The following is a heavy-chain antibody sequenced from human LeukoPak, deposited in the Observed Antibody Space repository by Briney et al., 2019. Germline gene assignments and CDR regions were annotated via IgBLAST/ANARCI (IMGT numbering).Heavy chain of an antibody. V-gene: IGHV1-69*05. CDR3: ARGFWYYDILTGYYTRTSFYYFDY. J-gene: IGHJ4*02. D-gene: IGHD3-9*01. CDR1: GGTFSSYA. CDR2: IIPIFGTA. Sequence: SVKVSCKASGGTFSSYAISWVRQAPGQGLEWMGEIIPIFGTANYAQKFQGRVTITTDESTSTAYMELSSLRSEDTALYYCARGFWYYDILTGYYTRTSFYYFDYWGQGTLVTVSS.